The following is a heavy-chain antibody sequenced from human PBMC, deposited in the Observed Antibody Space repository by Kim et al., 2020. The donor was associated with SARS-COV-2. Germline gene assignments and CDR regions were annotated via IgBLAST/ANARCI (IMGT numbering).Heavy chain of an antibody. Sequence: SETLSLTCAVYGGSFSGYYCSWIRQPPGKGLEWIGEINHSGSTNYNTSLKSRVTISVDTSKNQFSLKLSSVTAADTAVYYCARATMVRGVTVDYWGQGTLVTVSS. V-gene: IGHV4-34*01. CDR2: INHSGST. CDR1: GGSFSGYY. D-gene: IGHD3-10*01. J-gene: IGHJ4*02. CDR3: ARATMVRGVTVDY.